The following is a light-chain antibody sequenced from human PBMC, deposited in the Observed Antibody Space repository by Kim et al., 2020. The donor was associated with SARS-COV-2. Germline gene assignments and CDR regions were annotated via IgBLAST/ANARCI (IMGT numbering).Light chain of an antibody. CDR3: QNYIGAPYT. CDR2: GAS. J-gene: IGKJ2*01. Sequence: SASVRDRVTITCRARHGIGDYFAWFQHKPGKVPRRLIYGASTLQSGVPSRFRGSGSGTDFFLTIRSLQPEDFATYYCQNYIGAPYTFGQGTKLEI. CDR1: HGIGDY. V-gene: IGKV1-27*01.